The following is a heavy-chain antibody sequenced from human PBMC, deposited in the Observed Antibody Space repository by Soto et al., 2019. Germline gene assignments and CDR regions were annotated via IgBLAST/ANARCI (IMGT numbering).Heavy chain of an antibody. CDR2: LSGNGIST. CDR1: GFTFRNYA. Sequence: VNLLESGGGWVQPGGSLRLSCVASGFTFRNYAMTWVRQAPGKGLEWVSGLSGNGISTYYTDSVKGRFTISIDNSDNTLYLQISSLRADDTAVYYCARVRRIVGATGYFDHWGQGTLVTVSS. V-gene: IGHV3-23*01. D-gene: IGHD1-26*01. J-gene: IGHJ5*02. CDR3: ARVRRIVGATGYFDH.